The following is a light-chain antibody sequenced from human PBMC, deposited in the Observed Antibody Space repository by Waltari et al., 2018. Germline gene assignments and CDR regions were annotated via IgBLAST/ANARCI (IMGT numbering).Light chain of an antibody. Sequence: QSVLTQSPSVSGAPGQRVTISCTGSSSNIGADYDVNWYQVLPGAAPKLLIYTNFNRPSGVPDRFSGTRSGTSASLAITGLRPEDKGDYYCQSYDSSLSAVVFGGGTKVTVL. CDR2: TNF. CDR3: QSYDSSLSAVV. V-gene: IGLV1-40*01. J-gene: IGLJ2*01. CDR1: SSNIGADYD.